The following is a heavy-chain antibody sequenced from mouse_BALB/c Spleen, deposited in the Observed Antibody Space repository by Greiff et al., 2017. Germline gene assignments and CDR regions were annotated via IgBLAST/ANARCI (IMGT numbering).Heavy chain of an antibody. J-gene: IGHJ3*01. D-gene: IGHD2-3*01. CDR2: ISSGSSTI. CDR3: ARKDGYYGFFAY. V-gene: IGHV5-17*02. Sequence: EVMLVESGGGLVQPGGSRKLSCAASGFTFSSFGMHWVRQAPEKGLEWVAYISSGSSTIYYADTVKGRFTISRDNPKNTLFLQMTSLRSEDTAMYYCARKDGYYGFFAYWGQGTLVTVSA. CDR1: GFTFSSFG.